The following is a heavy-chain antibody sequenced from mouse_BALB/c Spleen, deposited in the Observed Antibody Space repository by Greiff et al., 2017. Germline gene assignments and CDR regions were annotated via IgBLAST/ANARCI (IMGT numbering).Heavy chain of an antibody. CDR2: ISSGGST. J-gene: IGHJ4*01. CDR3: AREYEDAMDY. Sequence: EVQLVESGGGLVKPGGSLKLSCAASGFTFSSYAMSWVRQTPEKRLEWVASISSGGSTYYPDSVKGRFTTSRDNARNILYLQMSSLRSEDTAMYYCAREYEDAMDYWGQGTSVTVSS. D-gene: IGHD2-14*01. V-gene: IGHV5-6-5*01. CDR1: GFTFSSYA.